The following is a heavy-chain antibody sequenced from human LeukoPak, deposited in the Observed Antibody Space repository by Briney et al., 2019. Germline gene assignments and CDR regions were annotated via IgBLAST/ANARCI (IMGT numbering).Heavy chain of an antibody. D-gene: IGHD1-1*01. V-gene: IGHV4-59*08. CDR2: IYYSGST. J-gene: IGHJ5*02. CDR3: ARHENWKDPWFDP. CDR1: GGSISSYY. Sequence: SSETLSLTCTVSGGSISSYYWSWIRQPPGKGLEWIGYIYYSGSTNYNPSLKSRVTISVDTSKNQFSPKLSSVTAADTAVCYCARHENWKDPWFDPWGQGTLVTVSS.